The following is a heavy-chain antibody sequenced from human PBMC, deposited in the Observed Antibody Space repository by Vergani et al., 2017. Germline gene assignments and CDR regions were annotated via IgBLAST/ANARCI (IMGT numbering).Heavy chain of an antibody. CDR2: ISGSGGST. Sequence: EVQLLESGGGLVQPGGSLRLSCAASGFTFSSYAMSWVRQAPGKGLEWVSAISGSGGSTYYADSVKGRFTISRDNSKNPLYLQMNSLRAEDTAVYYCAKDRPTVTTMDYYYGMDVWGQGTTVTVSS. J-gene: IGHJ6*02. D-gene: IGHD4-17*01. V-gene: IGHV3-23*01. CDR1: GFTFSSYA. CDR3: AKDRPTVTTMDYYYGMDV.